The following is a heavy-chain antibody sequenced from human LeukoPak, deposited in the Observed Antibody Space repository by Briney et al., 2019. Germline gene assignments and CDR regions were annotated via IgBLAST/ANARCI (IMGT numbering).Heavy chain of an antibody. CDR2: INPNSGGT. Sequence: ASVKVSCKASGYTFTGYYMHWVRQAPGQGLEWMGWINPNSGGTNYAQKFQGRVTMTRDTSISTAYMELSRLRSDDTALYYCAKAIQKRVLRYFDWLTPDFDYWGQGTLVTVSS. CDR3: AKAIQKRVLRYFDWLTPDFDY. J-gene: IGHJ4*02. D-gene: IGHD3-9*01. V-gene: IGHV1-2*02. CDR1: GYTFTGYY.